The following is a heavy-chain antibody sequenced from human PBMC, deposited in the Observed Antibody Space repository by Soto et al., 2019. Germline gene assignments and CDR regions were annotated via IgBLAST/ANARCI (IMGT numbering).Heavy chain of an antibody. D-gene: IGHD1-26*01. V-gene: IGHV3-23*01. CDR3: AKGVLGARAVPGFDY. CDR1: GFTFSSYA. Sequence: EVQLLESGGGLVQPGGSLRLSCAASGFTFSSYAMSWVRQAPGKGLEWVSAISGSGGSTYYADSVKGRFTISRDNSKNKLYLQMNSLRAEDTAVYYCAKGVLGARAVPGFDYWGQGTLVTVSS. CDR2: ISGSGGST. J-gene: IGHJ4*02.